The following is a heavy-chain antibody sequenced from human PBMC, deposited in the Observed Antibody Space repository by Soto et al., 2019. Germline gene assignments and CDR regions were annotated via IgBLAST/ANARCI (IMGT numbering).Heavy chain of an antibody. J-gene: IGHJ5*02. D-gene: IGHD3-10*01. V-gene: IGHV4-4*02. CDR2: TLYSGRT. CDR1: GASISSGW. Sequence: QVQLQESGPGLVKPSGTLTLTCAVSGASISSGWWTWVRKPPGKGLEWIGETLYSGRTNYNSSLNSRLTISIYKSKKQFSLNLSSVTAADTAVYYCSSRVTDAPTWGQGTLVTVSS. CDR3: SSRVTDAPT.